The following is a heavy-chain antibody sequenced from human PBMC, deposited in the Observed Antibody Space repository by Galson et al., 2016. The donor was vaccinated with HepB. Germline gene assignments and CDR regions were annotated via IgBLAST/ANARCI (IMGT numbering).Heavy chain of an antibody. CDR3: AKGAGTIDY. Sequence: SLRLSCAASGFTFSDYAMGWVRQAPGRGLEWVSGISGLGSPTYYADSVKGRVTISRDNSKNTLHLQMNSLRVEDTAVYYCAKGAGTIDYWGQGTLVTVSS. CDR2: ISGLGSPT. CDR1: GFTFSDYA. D-gene: IGHD6-19*01. V-gene: IGHV3-23*01. J-gene: IGHJ4*02.